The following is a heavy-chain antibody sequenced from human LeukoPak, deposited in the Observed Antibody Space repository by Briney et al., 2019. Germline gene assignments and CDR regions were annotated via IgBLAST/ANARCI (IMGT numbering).Heavy chain of an antibody. CDR3: ARGRAVAGQELFDY. D-gene: IGHD6-19*01. J-gene: IGHJ4*02. CDR2: IHHSGST. V-gene: IGHV4-59*12. Sequence: SETLSLTCTVSGGSISSYYWSWTRQPPGKGLEWIGYIHHSGSTNHNPSLRSRVTMSVDTSKNQFSLKLSSVTAADTAVYYCARGRAVAGQELFDYWGQGTLVTVSS. CDR1: GGSISSYY.